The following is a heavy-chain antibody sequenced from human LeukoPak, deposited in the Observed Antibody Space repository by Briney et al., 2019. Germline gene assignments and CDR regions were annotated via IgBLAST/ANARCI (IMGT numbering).Heavy chain of an antibody. CDR1: GGSISSGGYS. Sequence: SQTLSLTCAVSGGSISSGGYSWSWTRQPPGKGLEWLGYIYHSGSTYYNPSLKSRVTISVDRSENQFSLKLSSVTAADTAVYYCASGDSRYCSGGSCYLLGYWGQGTLVTVSS. CDR2: IYHSGST. V-gene: IGHV4-30-2*01. J-gene: IGHJ4*02. CDR3: ASGDSRYCSGGSCYLLGY. D-gene: IGHD2-15*01.